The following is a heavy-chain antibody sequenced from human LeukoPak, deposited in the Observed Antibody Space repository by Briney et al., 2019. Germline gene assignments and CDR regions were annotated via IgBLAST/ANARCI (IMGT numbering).Heavy chain of an antibody. Sequence: SETLSLTCTVSGGSISSYYWSWIRQPPGKGLEWIGYIYTSGSTNYNPSLKSRVTISVDTSKNQSSLKLSSVTAADTAVYYCARLPPDCGGKFGWFDPWGQGTLVTVSS. CDR3: ARLPPDCGGKFGWFDP. CDR2: IYTSGST. J-gene: IGHJ5*02. V-gene: IGHV4-4*09. D-gene: IGHD4-23*01. CDR1: GGSISSYY.